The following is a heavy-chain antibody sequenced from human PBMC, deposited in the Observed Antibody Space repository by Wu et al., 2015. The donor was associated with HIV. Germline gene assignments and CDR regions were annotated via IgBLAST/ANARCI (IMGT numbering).Heavy chain of an antibody. CDR3: ARDLGDDFAVRGYYWYMDV. CDR2: IRPDSGAT. Sequence: QVQLVQSGAEVTKPGASVRVSCQTSGYTFTAHYIHWVRQAPGQGLEWMGWIRPDSGATVYAEKFEDRVTLTRDASISTAYLQLNRLRSDDTAVYFCARDLGDDFAVRGYYWYMDVWGRRDRDHRLL. J-gene: IGHJ6*03. V-gene: IGHV1-2*02. D-gene: IGHD2-21*01. CDR1: GYTFTAHY.